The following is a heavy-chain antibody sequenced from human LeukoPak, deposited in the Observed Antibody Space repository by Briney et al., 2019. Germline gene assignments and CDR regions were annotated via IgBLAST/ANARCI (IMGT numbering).Heavy chain of an antibody. Sequence: GGSLRLSCAASGFPFSSYWMSSVRQAPGKGLEWVANIKQDGSDKYYVDSVKGRFTISRDNAKNSLFLQLNSLRADDTAVYYCARLTGTTGFDYWGQGTLVTVSS. D-gene: IGHD1-1*01. V-gene: IGHV3-7*01. CDR1: GFPFSSYW. CDR3: ARLTGTTGFDY. J-gene: IGHJ4*02. CDR2: IKQDGSDK.